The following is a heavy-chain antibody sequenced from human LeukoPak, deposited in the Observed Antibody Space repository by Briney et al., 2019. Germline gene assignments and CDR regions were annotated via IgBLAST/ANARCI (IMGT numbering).Heavy chain of an antibody. D-gene: IGHD3-10*01. J-gene: IGHJ4*02. CDR2: IDHSGRT. CDR1: GGSISSSSYY. Sequence: PSETLSLTCTVSGGSISSSSYYWGWIRQPPGKGLEWIAEIDHSGRTDYNPSLKSRVTISADTSKKQFSLRVASVTAADTAVYYCVARNFNYGFRTPFDFWGQGTLVTVSS. V-gene: IGHV4-39*07. CDR3: VARNFNYGFRTPFDF.